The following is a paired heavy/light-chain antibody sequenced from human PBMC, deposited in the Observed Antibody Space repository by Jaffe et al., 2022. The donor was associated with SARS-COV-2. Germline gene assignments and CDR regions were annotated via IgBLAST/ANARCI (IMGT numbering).Light chain of an antibody. CDR2: TAS. CDR3: LQHYNYPLT. V-gene: IGKV1-17*01. CDR1: QGIRND. J-gene: IGKJ4*01. Sequence: DIQMTQSPSSLSASVGDRVTITCRASQGIRNDLGWYQQKPGKAPKRLIYTASSLHSGVPSRFSGSGSGTEFTLTISSLQPEDFATYFCLQHYNYPLTFGGGTKVEIK.
Heavy chain of an antibody. D-gene: IGHD3-22*01. Sequence: QLQLQESGPGLVKPSETLSLTCTVSGGSISSSTYYWVWIRQPPGKGLEWIGSISYSGNTYYNPSLKSRLTISVDTSKNQFSLKLSSVTAADTAVYSCASYPYYSRSSGWVAFDIWGQGTMVTVSS. CDR1: GGSISSSTYY. J-gene: IGHJ3*02. V-gene: IGHV4-39*01. CDR3: ASYPYYSRSSGWVAFDI. CDR2: ISYSGNT.